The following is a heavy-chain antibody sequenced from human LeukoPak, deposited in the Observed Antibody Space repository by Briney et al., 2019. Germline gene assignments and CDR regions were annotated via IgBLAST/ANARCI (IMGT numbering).Heavy chain of an antibody. V-gene: IGHV4-34*01. CDR1: GGSFSGYY. CDR2: INHSGST. J-gene: IGHJ3*02. Sequence: PSETLSLTCAVYGGSFSGYYWSWIRQPPGKGLEWIGEINHSGSTNYNPSLKSRVTISVETSKNQFSLKLSSVTAADTAVYYCHYDSSGIVDAFDIWGQGTMVTVSS. CDR3: HYDSSGIVDAFDI. D-gene: IGHD3-22*01.